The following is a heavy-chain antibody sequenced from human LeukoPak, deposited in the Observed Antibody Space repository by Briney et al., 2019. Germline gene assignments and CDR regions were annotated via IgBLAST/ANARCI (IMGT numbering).Heavy chain of an antibody. V-gene: IGHV4-59*01. J-gene: IGHJ4*02. CDR2: IDYSGST. CDR3: ARDRALGSGKYYFDY. Sequence: SETLSLTCTVSGGSISSYYWSWIRLPPGKGLERIGYIDYSGSTNYNPSLKSRVTISLDTSKNQFSLKLSSVPAADTAVYFCARDRALGSGKYYFDYWGQGTLVTVSS. CDR1: GGSISSYY. D-gene: IGHD3-16*01.